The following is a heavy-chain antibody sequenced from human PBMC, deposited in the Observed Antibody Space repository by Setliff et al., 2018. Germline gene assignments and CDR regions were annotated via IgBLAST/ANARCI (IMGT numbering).Heavy chain of an antibody. V-gene: IGHV4-38-2*02. CDR3: ARNGGLDY. CDR1: GYSISSGYY. CDR2: IYHSGST. D-gene: IGHD2-8*01. J-gene: IGHJ4*02. Sequence: PSETLSLTCTVSGYSISSGYYWGWIRQPPGKGLEWIGSIYHSGSTYYNPSLKSRVTISVDTSKNQFSLKMSSVTAADTAVYYCARNGGLDYWGQGALVTVSS.